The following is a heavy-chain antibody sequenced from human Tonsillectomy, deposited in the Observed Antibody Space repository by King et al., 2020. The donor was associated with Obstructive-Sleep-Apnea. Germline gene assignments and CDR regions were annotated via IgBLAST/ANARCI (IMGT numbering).Heavy chain of an antibody. CDR3: ARDCFGRSEQQLGPYYYYGMDV. Sequence: QLQESGPGLVKPSETLSLTCTVSGGSISSSSYYWGWIRQPPGKGLEWIGSIYYSGSTYYNPSLKSRVTISVDTSKNQFSLKLSSVTAADTAVYYCARDCFGRSEQQLGPYYYYGMDVWGQGTTVTVSS. J-gene: IGHJ6*02. CDR1: GGSISSSSYY. CDR2: IYYSGST. D-gene: IGHD6-13*01. V-gene: IGHV4-39*07.